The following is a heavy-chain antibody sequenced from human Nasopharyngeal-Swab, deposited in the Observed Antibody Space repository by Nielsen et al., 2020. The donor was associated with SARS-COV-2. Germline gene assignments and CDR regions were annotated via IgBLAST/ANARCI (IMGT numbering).Heavy chain of an antibody. CDR2: ITTGSTTI. Sequence: GESLKISCAASGFTFSSYHMNWVRQAPGKGLEWISYITTGSTTIYYVDSVKGRFTISRDNSRNSLYLHMSNLRAEDTAIYYCAKGYSSGWVPYEYWGQGTLVTVSS. D-gene: IGHD6-19*01. V-gene: IGHV3-48*04. J-gene: IGHJ4*02. CDR1: GFTFSSYH. CDR3: AKGYSSGWVPYEY.